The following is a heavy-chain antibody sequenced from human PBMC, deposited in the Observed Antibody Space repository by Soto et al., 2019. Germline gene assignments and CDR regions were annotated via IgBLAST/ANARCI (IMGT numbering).Heavy chain of an antibody. CDR3: AIGGYEAFDI. D-gene: IGHD5-12*01. V-gene: IGHV3-33*01. CDR2: IWYDGSNK. J-gene: IGHJ3*02. Sequence: PWGAPIISLAGVGFTFKRYCMPWVRQAPGKGLEWVAVIWYDGSNKYYADSVKGRFTISRDNSKNTLYLQMNSLRAEDTAVYSCAIGGYEAFDIWGQGTMVTVSS. CDR1: GFTFKRYC.